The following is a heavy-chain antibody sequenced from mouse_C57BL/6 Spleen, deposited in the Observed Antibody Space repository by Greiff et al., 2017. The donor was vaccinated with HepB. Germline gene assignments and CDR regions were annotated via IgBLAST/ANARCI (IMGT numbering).Heavy chain of an antibody. Sequence: VQLKESGPELVKPGASVKIPCKASGYTFTDYNMDWVKQSHGKSLEWIGDINPNNGGTIYNQKFKGKATLTVDKSSSTAYMELRSLTSEDTAVYYCAREVIYYGSLGAMDYWGQGTSVTVSS. D-gene: IGHD2-2*01. V-gene: IGHV1-18*01. CDR1: GYTFTDYN. CDR2: INPNNGGT. CDR3: AREVIYYGSLGAMDY. J-gene: IGHJ4*01.